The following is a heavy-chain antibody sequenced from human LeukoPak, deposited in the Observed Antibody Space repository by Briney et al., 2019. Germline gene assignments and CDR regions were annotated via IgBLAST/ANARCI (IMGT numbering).Heavy chain of an antibody. Sequence: SETLSLTCTVSGGSISCGDYYWSWLRQPPGKGLEWIGYIYYSGSTYYNPSLKSRVTISVDTSKNQFSLKLSSVTAADTAVYYCVGGYYDSSGYAPLLFDYWGQGTLVTVSS. J-gene: IGHJ4*02. CDR2: IYYSGST. D-gene: IGHD3-22*01. V-gene: IGHV4-30-4*01. CDR3: VGGYYDSSGYAPLLFDY. CDR1: GGSISCGDYY.